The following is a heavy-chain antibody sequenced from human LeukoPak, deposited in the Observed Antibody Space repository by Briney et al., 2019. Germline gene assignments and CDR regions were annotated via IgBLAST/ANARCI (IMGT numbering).Heavy chain of an antibody. D-gene: IGHD3-10*01. J-gene: IGHJ6*03. Sequence: PGGSLRLSCAASGFTVSSNYMSWVRQAPGKGLEWVSVIYSGGSTYYADSVKGRLTISRDNSKNTLYLQMNSLRAEDTAVYYCAREGGYPAFGYMDVWGKGTTVTVSS. V-gene: IGHV3-66*02. CDR2: IYSGGST. CDR3: AREGGYPAFGYMDV. CDR1: GFTVSSNY.